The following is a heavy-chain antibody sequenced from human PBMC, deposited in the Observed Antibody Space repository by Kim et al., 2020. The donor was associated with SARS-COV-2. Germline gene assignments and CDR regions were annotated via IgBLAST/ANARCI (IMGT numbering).Heavy chain of an antibody. CDR2: ISYDGSNK. Sequence: GGSLRLSCAASGFTFSSYGMHWVRQAPGKGLEWVAVISYDGSNKYYADSVKGRFTISRDNSKNTLYLQMNSLRAEDTAVYYCAKFSGLGLRYFDWLSDRDYYYYGMDVWGQGTTVTVSS. V-gene: IGHV3-30*18. CDR3: AKFSGLGLRYFDWLSDRDYYYYGMDV. CDR1: GFTFSSYG. J-gene: IGHJ6*02. D-gene: IGHD3-9*01.